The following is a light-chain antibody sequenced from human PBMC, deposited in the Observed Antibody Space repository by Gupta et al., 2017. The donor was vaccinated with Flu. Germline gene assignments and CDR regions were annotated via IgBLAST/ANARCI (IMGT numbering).Light chain of an antibody. V-gene: IGKV1-39*01. CDR3: RQSNSTPLT. CDR2: AAS. Sequence: DIQMTQSPSSLSASVGDRVTITCRASQSISSYLNWYPQKPGKAPKLLIYAASSLQSGVPSRFSGSRAGTDFTLTISSLQPEDFATYYCRQSNSTPLTFGGGTKVEIK. CDR1: QSISSY. J-gene: IGKJ4*01.